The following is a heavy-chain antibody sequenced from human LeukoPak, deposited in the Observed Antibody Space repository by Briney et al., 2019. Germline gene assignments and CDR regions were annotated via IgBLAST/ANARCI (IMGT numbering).Heavy chain of an antibody. Sequence: GGSLRLSCAASGFTFSSYAMSWVRQAPGKGLEWVSAISGSGGSTYYADSVKGRFTISRDNSKNTLYLQMNSLRAEDTAVYYCAKDGGGFPRRWQQLVPLAFDIWGQGTMVTVSS. CDR1: GFTFSSYA. V-gene: IGHV3-23*01. D-gene: IGHD6-13*01. J-gene: IGHJ3*02. CDR2: ISGSGGST. CDR3: AKDGGGFPRRWQQLVPLAFDI.